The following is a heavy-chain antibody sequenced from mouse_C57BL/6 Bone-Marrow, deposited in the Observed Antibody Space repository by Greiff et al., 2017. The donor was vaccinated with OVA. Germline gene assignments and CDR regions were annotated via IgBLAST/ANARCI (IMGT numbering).Heavy chain of an antibody. Sequence: VQLQQSGPELVKPGASVKISCKASGYSFTGYYMNWVKQSPEKSLEWIGEINPSTGGTTYNQKFKAKATLTVDKSSSTAYMQLKSLTSEDSAVYYCARAGGYDDYAMDYWGQGTSVTVSS. CDR1: GYSFTGYY. D-gene: IGHD2-2*01. V-gene: IGHV1-42*01. CDR3: ARAGGYDDYAMDY. J-gene: IGHJ4*01. CDR2: INPSTGGT.